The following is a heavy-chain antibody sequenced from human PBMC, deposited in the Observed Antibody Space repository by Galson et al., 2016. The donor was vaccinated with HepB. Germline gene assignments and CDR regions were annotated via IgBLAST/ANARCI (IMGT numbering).Heavy chain of an antibody. CDR2: IWYDGSNK. V-gene: IGHV3-33*01. J-gene: IGHJ4*02. Sequence: SLRLSCATSGFTFSNYGMHWVRQAPGKGLEWVALIWYDGSNKYFADSVKGRFTISRDNSNNTLYLQMNSLRAEDTAVYYCARGPGTNCFDYWGQGTLVTVSS. CDR3: ARGPGTNCFDY. CDR1: GFTFSNYG. D-gene: IGHD1-26*01.